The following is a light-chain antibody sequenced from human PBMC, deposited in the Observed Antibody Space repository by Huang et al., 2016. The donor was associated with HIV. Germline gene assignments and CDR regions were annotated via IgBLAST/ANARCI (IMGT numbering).Light chain of an antibody. V-gene: IGKV4-1*01. CDR3: HQYYDTPQT. Sequence: DIVVTQSPDSLALSLGGRAAINCTASQSVLKTSNNKNFRSWYQLKPGQPPRLLIYWASTRESGVPDRFSGSGSGTHFTLTIASLQAEDVAVYYCHQYYDTPQTFGQGTKVEVK. CDR1: QSVLKTSNNKNF. J-gene: IGKJ1*01. CDR2: WAS.